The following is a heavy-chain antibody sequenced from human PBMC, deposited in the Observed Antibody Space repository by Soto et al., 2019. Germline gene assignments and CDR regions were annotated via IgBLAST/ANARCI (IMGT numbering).Heavy chain of an antibody. Sequence: GGSLRLSCAASGFTYTRYSMNWVRQAPGKGLEWVSSISSTTNYIYYGDSMKGRFTISRDNAKNSLYLEMNSLRAEDTAVYYCARESEDLTSNFGYWGQGTLVTVSS. CDR2: ISSTTNYI. CDR1: GFTYTRYS. J-gene: IGHJ4*02. V-gene: IGHV3-21*06. CDR3: ARESEDLTSNFGY.